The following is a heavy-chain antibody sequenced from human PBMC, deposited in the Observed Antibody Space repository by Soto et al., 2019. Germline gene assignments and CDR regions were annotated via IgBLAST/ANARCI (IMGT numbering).Heavy chain of an antibody. V-gene: IGHV4-39*01. CDR3: ARRSLVTTRVSVYGMDF. J-gene: IGHJ6*02. CDR2: IYYSGST. Sequence: PSETLSLTCTVSGGSISSSSYYWGWIRQPPGKGLEWIGSIYYSGSTYCNPSLKSRVTISVDTSKNQFSLKLSSVTAADTAVYYCARRSLVTTRVSVYGMDFRGQGTTVTVS. CDR1: GGSISSSSYY. D-gene: IGHD4-17*01.